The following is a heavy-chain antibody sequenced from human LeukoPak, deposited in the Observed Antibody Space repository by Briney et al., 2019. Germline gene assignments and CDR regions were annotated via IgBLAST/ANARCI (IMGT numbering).Heavy chain of an antibody. CDR2: IIPIFGTA. Sequence: SVKVSCKASGGTFISYAISWVRQAPGQGLEWMGGIIPIFGTANYAQKFQGRVTITTDESTSTAYMELSSLRSEDTAVYYCAREARDYDILTGYYIYWGQGTLVTVSS. D-gene: IGHD3-9*01. CDR1: GGTFISYA. J-gene: IGHJ4*02. CDR3: AREARDYDILTGYYIY. V-gene: IGHV1-69*05.